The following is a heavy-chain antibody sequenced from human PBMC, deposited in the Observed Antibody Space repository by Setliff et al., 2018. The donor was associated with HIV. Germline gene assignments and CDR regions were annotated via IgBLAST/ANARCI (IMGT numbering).Heavy chain of an antibody. V-gene: IGHV4-39*07. CDR1: GGSISSSDYY. CDR3: ARVQMAYAAFDV. Sequence: PEETLSLTCTVSGGSISSSDYYWGWIRQPPGKGLEWIGTIYYSGATYYNPSFKSRITMSVDTSKNQFSLKLSSVTAADTAVYYCARVQMAYAAFDVWGQGTMVTVSS. CDR2: IYYSGAT. D-gene: IGHD4-17*01. J-gene: IGHJ3*01.